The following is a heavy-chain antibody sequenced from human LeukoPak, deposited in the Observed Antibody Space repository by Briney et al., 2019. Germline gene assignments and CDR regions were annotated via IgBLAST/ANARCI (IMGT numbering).Heavy chain of an antibody. CDR1: GGSLSGYY. CDR2: INHSGST. D-gene: IGHD3-3*01. CDR3: ARGDYDFWSGYLTPHYYYMDV. J-gene: IGHJ6*03. V-gene: IGHV4-34*01. Sequence: PSETLSLTCAVYGGSLSGYYWSWIRQPPGKGLEWIGEINHSGSTNYNPSLKSRVTISVDTSKNQFSLKLSSVTAADTAVYYCARGDYDFWSGYLTPHYYYMDVWGKGTTVTVSS.